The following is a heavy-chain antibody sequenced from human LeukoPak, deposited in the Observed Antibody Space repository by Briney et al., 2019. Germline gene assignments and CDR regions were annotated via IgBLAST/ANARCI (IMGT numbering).Heavy chain of an antibody. CDR2: IIPIFGTA. CDR3: ARVISGYSGSYFSSNGLDY. Sequence: SVKVSCKASGGTFSSYAISWVRQAPGQGLEWMGGIIPIFGTANYAQKFQGRVTITADESTSTAYMELSSLRSEDTAVYYCARVISGYSGSYFSSNGLDYWGQGTLVTVSS. D-gene: IGHD1-26*01. J-gene: IGHJ4*02. CDR1: GGTFSSYA. V-gene: IGHV1-69*13.